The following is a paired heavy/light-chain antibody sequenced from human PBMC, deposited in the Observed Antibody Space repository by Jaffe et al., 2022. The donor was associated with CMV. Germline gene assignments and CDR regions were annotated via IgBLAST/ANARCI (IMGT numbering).Light chain of an antibody. J-gene: IGKJ4*01. V-gene: IGKV1-5*03. CDR3: QQYNSY. CDR2: KAS. Sequence: DIQMTQSPSTLSASVGDRVTITCRASQSISSWLAWYQQKPGKAPKLLIYKASSLESGVPSRFSGSGSGTEFTLTISSLQPDDFATYYCQQYNSYFGGGTKVEIK. CDR1: QSISSW.
Heavy chain of an antibody. CDR1: GGSISSSSYY. D-gene: IGHD3-10*01. CDR3: ARGWFGGDLREGYGMDV. V-gene: IGHV4-39*02. Sequence: QLQLQESGPGLVKPSETLSLTCTVSGGSISSSSYYWGWIRQPPGKGLEWIGSIYYSGSTYYNPSLKSRVTISIDTSKNHFSLKLSSVTAADTAVYYCARGWFGGDLREGYGMDVWGQGTTVTVSS. CDR2: IYYSGST. J-gene: IGHJ6*02.